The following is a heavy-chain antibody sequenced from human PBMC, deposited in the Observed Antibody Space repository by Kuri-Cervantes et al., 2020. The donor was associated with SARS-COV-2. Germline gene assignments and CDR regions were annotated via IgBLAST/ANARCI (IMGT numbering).Heavy chain of an antibody. CDR1: GYTFTSYG. CDR2: ISAYNGNT. V-gene: IGHV1-18*04. J-gene: IGHJ3*02. Sequence: ASVKVSCKASGYTFTSYGISWVRQAPGQGLERMGWISAYNGNTNYAQKLQGRVTMTTDTSTSTAYMELRSLRSDDTAVYYCARDPPTYYYDSSGYVSDFDIWGQGTMVTVSS. D-gene: IGHD3-22*01. CDR3: ARDPPTYYYDSSGYVSDFDI.